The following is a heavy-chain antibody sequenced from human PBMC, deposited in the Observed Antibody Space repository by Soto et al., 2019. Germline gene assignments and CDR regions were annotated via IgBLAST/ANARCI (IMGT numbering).Heavy chain of an antibody. CDR3: ARDVGSGWYGYYYGMDV. V-gene: IGHV4-61*01. J-gene: IGHJ6*02. CDR2: IYYSGST. CDR1: GGSVSSGSYY. Sequence: SETLSLTCTVSGGSVSSGSYYWSWIRQPPGKGLEWIGYIYYSGSTNYNPSLKSRVTISVDTSKNQFSLKLSSVTAADTAVYYCARDVGSGWYGYYYGMDVWGQGTTVTVS. D-gene: IGHD6-19*01.